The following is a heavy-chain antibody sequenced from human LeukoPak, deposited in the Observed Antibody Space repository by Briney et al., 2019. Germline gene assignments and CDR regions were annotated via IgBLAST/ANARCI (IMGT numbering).Heavy chain of an antibody. CDR2: ISSSVSTI. CDR1: GFTFSGYD. D-gene: IGHD2-21*01. Sequence: GGSLRLSCAASGFTFSGYDRNWDRQAPGKGLEWVSYISSSVSTIDYAESLKGRFTISRDNAKNSLYLQMNSLRAEDTALYYCARVLPYSHALDVWGQGTTVTVS. CDR3: ARVLPYSHALDV. J-gene: IGHJ6*02. V-gene: IGHV3-48*03.